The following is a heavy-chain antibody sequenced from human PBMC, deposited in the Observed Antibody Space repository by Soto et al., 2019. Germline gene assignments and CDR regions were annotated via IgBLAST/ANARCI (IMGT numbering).Heavy chain of an antibody. CDR2: IYYTGST. V-gene: IGHV4-39*01. D-gene: IGHD3-22*01. CDR3: ARHLKDWYHDSSGYYSVDY. Sequence: PSETLSLTCTVSGGSISTTTFYWGWIRQPPGKGLGGIGSIYYTGSTCYNPSLKSRVTISVDASKNQFSLNLNSVTAADTAVYYCARHLKDWYHDSSGYYSVDYWGQGTLVTVSS. CDR1: GGSISTTTFY. J-gene: IGHJ4*02.